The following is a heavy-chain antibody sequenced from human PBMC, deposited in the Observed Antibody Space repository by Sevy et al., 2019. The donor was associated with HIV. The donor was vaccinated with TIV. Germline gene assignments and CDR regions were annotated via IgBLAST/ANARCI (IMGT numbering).Heavy chain of an antibody. Sequence: GGSLRLSCAASGFTFNNYEMYWVRQAPGKGLEWVSFISTSGSTTYYADSVKGRFTISRDNAKNSLFLQMNSLRAEDTAVYYCARDSYCYCSGCVEYFQHWGQGTLVTVSS. CDR3: ARDSYCYCSGCVEYFQH. V-gene: IGHV3-48*03. CDR1: GFTFNNYE. CDR2: ISTSGSTT. J-gene: IGHJ1*01. D-gene: IGHD2-15*01.